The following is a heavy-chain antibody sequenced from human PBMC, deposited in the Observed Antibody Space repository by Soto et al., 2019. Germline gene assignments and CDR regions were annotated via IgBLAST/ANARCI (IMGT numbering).Heavy chain of an antibody. CDR2: IIPLFGTT. V-gene: IGHV1-69*13. D-gene: IGHD6-13*01. CDR3: ARAAIHGSSWSFWFDP. CDR1: GGPFSRHA. Sequence: SVKVSCKSSGGPFSRHAINWVRQAPGQGLEWMGGIIPLFGTTNYAQKFKGRLTITADESTNTTYMELSSLKSEDAAVYYCARAAIHGSSWSFWFDPWGQGTLVTRFS. J-gene: IGHJ5*02.